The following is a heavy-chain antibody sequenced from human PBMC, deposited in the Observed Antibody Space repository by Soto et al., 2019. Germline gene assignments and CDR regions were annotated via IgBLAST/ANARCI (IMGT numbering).Heavy chain of an antibody. V-gene: IGHV3-33*01. Sequence: QVQLVESGGGVVQPGRSLRLSCAASGFTFSSYGMHWVRQAPGKGLEWVAVIWYDGSNKYYADSVKGRFTISRDNSKNTLYLQMNSLRAEDTAVYYCARDSVYWTTNDAFDIWGQGTMVTVSS. CDR3: ARDSVYWTTNDAFDI. CDR1: GFTFSSYG. D-gene: IGHD5-12*01. CDR2: IWYDGSNK. J-gene: IGHJ3*02.